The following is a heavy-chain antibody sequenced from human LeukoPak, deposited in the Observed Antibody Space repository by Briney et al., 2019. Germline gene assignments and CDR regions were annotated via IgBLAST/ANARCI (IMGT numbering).Heavy chain of an antibody. Sequence: TGGSLRLSCAASGFTFSSYTMNWVRQAPGKGLEWVSSISSSSNFIFYAESVKGRFTISRDNAKASLHLQLNSLRAEDTAVYYCAREPGIAAAGSFDYWGQGTLVTVSS. CDR2: ISSSSNFI. J-gene: IGHJ4*02. CDR1: GFTFSSYT. D-gene: IGHD6-13*01. V-gene: IGHV3-21*01. CDR3: AREPGIAAAGSFDY.